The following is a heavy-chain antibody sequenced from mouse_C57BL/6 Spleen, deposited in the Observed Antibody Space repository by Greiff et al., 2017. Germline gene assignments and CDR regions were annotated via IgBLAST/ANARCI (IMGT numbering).Heavy chain of an antibody. CDR2: ISSGGSYT. CDR3: ARGYDYDVEYYFDY. D-gene: IGHD2-4*01. J-gene: IGHJ2*01. V-gene: IGHV5-6*01. CDR1: GFTFSSYG. Sequence: EVMLVESGGDLVKPGGSLKLSCAASGFTFSSYGMSWVRQTPDKRLEWVATISSGGSYTYYPDSVKGRFTISRDNAKNTLYLQMSSLKSEDTAMYYCARGYDYDVEYYFDYWGQGTTLTVSS.